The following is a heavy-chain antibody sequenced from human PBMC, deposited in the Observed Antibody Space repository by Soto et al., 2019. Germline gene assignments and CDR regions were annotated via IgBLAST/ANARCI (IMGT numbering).Heavy chain of an antibody. CDR3: ARVLRDILTGYYEKTFDY. Sequence: EVQLVESGGGLVQPGGSLRLSCAASGFTFSSYWMSWVSQAPGKGLEWVANIKQDGSEKYYVDSVKGRFTISRDNAKNSLYLQMNSLRAEDTAVYYCARVLRDILTGYYEKTFDYWGQGTLVTVSS. V-gene: IGHV3-7*01. D-gene: IGHD3-9*01. CDR1: GFTFSSYW. J-gene: IGHJ4*02. CDR2: IKQDGSEK.